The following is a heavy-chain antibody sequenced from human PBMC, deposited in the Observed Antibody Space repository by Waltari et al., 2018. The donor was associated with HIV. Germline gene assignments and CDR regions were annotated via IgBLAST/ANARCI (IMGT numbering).Heavy chain of an antibody. CDR2: IRSKTYGGTT. J-gene: IGHJ4*02. CDR3: TRDGLYYDFWSGYPGY. D-gene: IGHD3-3*01. CDR1: GFTFGDYV. Sequence: EVQLVESGGGLVQPGRSLRLSCTASGFTFGDYVMSWFRQAPGTGLEWVGFIRSKTYGGTTEYAASVKGRFTISRDDSKSIAYLQMNSLKTEDTAVYYCTRDGLYYDFWSGYPGYWGQGTLVTVSS. V-gene: IGHV3-49*03.